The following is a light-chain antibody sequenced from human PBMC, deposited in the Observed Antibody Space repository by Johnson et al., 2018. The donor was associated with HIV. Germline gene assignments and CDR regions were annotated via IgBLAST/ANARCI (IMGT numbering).Light chain of an antibody. CDR2: KNN. CDR3: GTWDTSLSGGCV. J-gene: IGLJ1*01. CDR1: SSNIGNND. V-gene: IGLV1-51*02. Sequence: QSVLTQPPSVSAASGQKVTISFSGSSSNIGNNDVSWYHQLPGTAPKLLIFKNNERPSGIPDRFSGSKSDTSATLGITGLQTGDEGDYYCGTWDTSLSGGCVFGTGTKVTVL.